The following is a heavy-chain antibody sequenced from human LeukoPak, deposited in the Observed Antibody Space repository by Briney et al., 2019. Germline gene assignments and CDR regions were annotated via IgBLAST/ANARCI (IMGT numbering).Heavy chain of an antibody. CDR2: IHPDGSIT. V-gene: IGHV3-74*03. Sequence: GGSLRLSCVGSGFTISNYWLHWVRQAPGTGLVWVSRIHPDGSITTYADSVKGRFTISRDNAKNTLYLQMNSLRAEDTAVYYCAPQQTYSPYNWFDPWGQGTLVTVSS. CDR3: APQQTYSPYNWFDP. D-gene: IGHD5-12*01. CDR1: GFTISNYW. J-gene: IGHJ5*02.